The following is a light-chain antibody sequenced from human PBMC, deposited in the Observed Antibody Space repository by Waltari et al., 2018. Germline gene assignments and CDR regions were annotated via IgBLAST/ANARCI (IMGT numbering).Light chain of an antibody. V-gene: IGLV2-14*01. CDR1: SSDIGGYNR. CDR3: SSYTISSTVV. CDR2: EVS. Sequence: LTQSPGQSVTISCTGTSSDIGGYNRVSWYQQHPGKAPKLMIYEVSRRPSGVSDRFSGSKSGDTASLTISGLQAEDEADYYCSSYTISSTVVFGGGTRLTVL. J-gene: IGLJ2*01.